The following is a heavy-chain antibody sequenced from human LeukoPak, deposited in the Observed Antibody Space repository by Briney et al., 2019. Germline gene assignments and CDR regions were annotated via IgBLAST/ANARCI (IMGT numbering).Heavy chain of an antibody. CDR2: IYSGGST. J-gene: IGHJ3*02. D-gene: IGHD3-22*01. CDR1: GFTVSSNY. V-gene: IGHV3-66*02. CDR3: AKDGSSGYYPYAFDI. Sequence: GGSLRLSCAASGFTVSSNYMSWVRQAPGKGLEWVSVIYSGGSTYYADSVKGRFTISRDNSKNTLYLQMNSLRAEDTAVYYCAKDGSSGYYPYAFDIWGQGTKVTVSS.